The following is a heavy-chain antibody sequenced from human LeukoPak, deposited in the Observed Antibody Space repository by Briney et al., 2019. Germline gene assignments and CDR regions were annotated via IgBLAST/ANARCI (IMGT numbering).Heavy chain of an antibody. CDR1: GGTFSSYA. V-gene: IGHV1-69*05. Sequence: GASVKVSCKASGGTFSSYAISWVRQAPGQGLEWMGRIIPIFGTANYAQKFQGRVTITTDESTSTAYMELSSLRSEDTAVYYCARDLSSTSNWEFDYWGQGTLVTVSS. CDR2: IIPIFGTA. D-gene: IGHD1-26*01. CDR3: ARDLSSTSNWEFDY. J-gene: IGHJ4*02.